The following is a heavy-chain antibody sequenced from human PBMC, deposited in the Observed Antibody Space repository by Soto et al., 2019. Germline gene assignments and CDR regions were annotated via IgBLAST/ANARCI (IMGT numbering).Heavy chain of an antibody. CDR1: GYNFNRYW. CDR3: ARSLVNGTYEAFDI. D-gene: IGHD6-13*01. Sequence: EVYLAQSGAEVKKPGESLKISCKGSGYNFNRYWIGWVRQMPGKGLEWMGVIYPGDSDTRYSPSLHGQVTISADKSSSAAYLKGSSLQASDTATYYCARSLVNGTYEAFDIWGQGTMVTVSS. J-gene: IGHJ3*02. V-gene: IGHV5-51*03. CDR2: IYPGDSDT.